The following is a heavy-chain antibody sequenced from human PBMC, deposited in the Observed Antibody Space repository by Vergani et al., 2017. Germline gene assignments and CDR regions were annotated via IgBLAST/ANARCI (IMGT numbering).Heavy chain of an antibody. V-gene: IGHV4-59*12. D-gene: IGHD6-13*01. CDR3: ARGGQQLGPSFDY. CDR2: IYYSGST. J-gene: IGHJ4*02. CDR1: GGSISSYY. Sequence: QVQLQESGPGLVKPSETLSHTCTVSGGSISSYYWSWIRQPPGKGLEWIGYIYYSGSTYYNPSLKSRVTISVDTSKNQFSLKLSSVTAADTAVYYCARGGQQLGPSFDYWGQGTLVTVSS.